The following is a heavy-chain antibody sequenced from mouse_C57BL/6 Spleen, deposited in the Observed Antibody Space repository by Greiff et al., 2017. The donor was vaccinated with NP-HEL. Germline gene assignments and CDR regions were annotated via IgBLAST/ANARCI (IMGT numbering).Heavy chain of an antibody. J-gene: IGHJ1*03. V-gene: IGHV1-64*01. CDR2: IHPNSGST. Sequence: QVQLQQSGAELVKPGASVKLSCKASGYTFTSYWMHWVKQRPGQGLEWIGMIHPNSGSTNYNEKFKSKATLTVDKSSSTAYMQLSSLTSEDSAVYDCARWDYGPSYWYFDVWGTGTTVTVSS. CDR3: ARWDYGPSYWYFDV. D-gene: IGHD1-2*01. CDR1: GYTFTSYW.